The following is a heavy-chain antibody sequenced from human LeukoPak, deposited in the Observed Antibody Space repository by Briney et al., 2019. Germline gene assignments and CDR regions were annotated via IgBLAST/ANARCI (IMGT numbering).Heavy chain of an antibody. CDR1: GFTFSSYA. Sequence: GGSLRLSCAASGFTFSSYAMHWVRQAPGKGLEYVSAISSNGGSTYYANSVKGRFTISRDNSKNTLYLQMGSLRAEGMAVYYCSREYSSGWHDAFGIWGQGTMVTVSS. CDR2: ISSNGGST. D-gene: IGHD6-19*01. CDR3: SREYSSGWHDAFGI. V-gene: IGHV3-64*01. J-gene: IGHJ3*02.